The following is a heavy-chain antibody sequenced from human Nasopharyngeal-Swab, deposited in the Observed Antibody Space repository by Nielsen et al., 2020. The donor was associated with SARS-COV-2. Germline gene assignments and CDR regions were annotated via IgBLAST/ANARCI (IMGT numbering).Heavy chain of an antibody. D-gene: IGHD5-12*01. CDR1: GYSFTSYW. J-gene: IGHJ6*02. Sequence: GSLKISCKGSGYSFTSYWIAWVRQMPGKGLDWMGIIYPRDSDTRYSPSFQGQVTISADKSISTAYLQWSSLKASDTAMYYCVRPEGVATSFKYYFQYGMDVWGQGTMVTVPS. CDR3: VRPEGVATSFKYYFQYGMDV. V-gene: IGHV5-51*01. CDR2: IYPRDSDT.